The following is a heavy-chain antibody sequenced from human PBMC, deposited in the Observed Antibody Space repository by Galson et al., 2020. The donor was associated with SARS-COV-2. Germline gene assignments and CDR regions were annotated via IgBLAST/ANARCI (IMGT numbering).Heavy chain of an antibody. J-gene: IGHJ5*02. CDR1: GGSISSYY. CDR3: ARGSEYYDFWSGYYRSWFDP. CDR2: IYYSGST. D-gene: IGHD3-3*01. Sequence: SETLSLTCPVSGGSISSYYWSWIRQPPGKGLEWIGYIYYSGSTNYNPSLKSRVTISVDTSKNQFSLKLSSVTAADTAVYYCARGSEYYDFWSGYYRSWFDPWGQGTLVTVSS. V-gene: IGHV4-59*01.